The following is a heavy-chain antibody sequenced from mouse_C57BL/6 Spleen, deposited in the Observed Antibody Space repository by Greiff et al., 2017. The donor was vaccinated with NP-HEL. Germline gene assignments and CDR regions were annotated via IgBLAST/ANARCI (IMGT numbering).Heavy chain of an antibody. Sequence: EVQLVESGGGLVKPGGSLKLSCAASGFTFSDYGMHWVRQAPEKGLEWVAYISSGSSTIYYADTVKGRFIISRDNAKNTLFLQMTSLRSEDTAMYYCAKSSWDRAWFAYWGQGTLVTVSA. CDR2: ISSGSSTI. J-gene: IGHJ3*01. V-gene: IGHV5-17*01. D-gene: IGHD3-3*01. CDR1: GFTFSDYG. CDR3: AKSSWDRAWFAY.